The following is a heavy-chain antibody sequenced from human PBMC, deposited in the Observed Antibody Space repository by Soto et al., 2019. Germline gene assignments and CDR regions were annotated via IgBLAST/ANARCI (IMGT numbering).Heavy chain of an antibody. CDR3: ARVTEPRFQDYGYYGMDV. Sequence: ASVKVSCKASGYTFTSYGISWVRQAPGQGLEWMGWISAYNGNTNYAQKIQGRVTMTTDTSTSTAYMELRSLRSDDTAVYYCARVTEPRFQDYGYYGMDVWGQGTTVTVSS. CDR1: GYTFTSYG. V-gene: IGHV1-18*01. J-gene: IGHJ6*02. D-gene: IGHD3-3*01. CDR2: ISAYNGNT.